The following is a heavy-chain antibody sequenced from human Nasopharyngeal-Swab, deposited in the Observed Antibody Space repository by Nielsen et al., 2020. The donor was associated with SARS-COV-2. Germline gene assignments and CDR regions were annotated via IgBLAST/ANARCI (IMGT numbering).Heavy chain of an antibody. Sequence: GESLKISCAASGFTFSSYAMSWVRQAPGKGLEWVSAFSGSGGSTYYADSVKGRFTISRDNSKNTLYLQMNSLRAEDTAVYYCATHGSGRIGGMDVWGQGTTVTVSS. CDR3: ATHGSGRIGGMDV. V-gene: IGHV3-23*01. CDR1: GFTFSSYA. D-gene: IGHD3-10*01. CDR2: FSGSGGST. J-gene: IGHJ6*02.